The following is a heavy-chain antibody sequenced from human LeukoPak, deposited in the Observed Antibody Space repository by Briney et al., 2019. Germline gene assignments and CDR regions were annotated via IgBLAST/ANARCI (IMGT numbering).Heavy chain of an antibody. CDR3: ARHGTSGTNLNWFDP. CDR2: IYYSGST. D-gene: IGHD1-1*01. CDR1: GGSISSSSYY. J-gene: IGHJ5*02. V-gene: IGHV4-61*01. Sequence: PSETLSLTCTVSGGSISSSSYYWSWIRQPPGKGLEWIGYIYYSGSTNYNPSLKSRVTISVDTSKNQFSLKLSSVTAADTAVYYCARHGTSGTNLNWFDPWGQGTLVTVSS.